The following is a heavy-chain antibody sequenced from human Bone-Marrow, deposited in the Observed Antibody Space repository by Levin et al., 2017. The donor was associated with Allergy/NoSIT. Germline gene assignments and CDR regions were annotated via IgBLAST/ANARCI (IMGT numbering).Heavy chain of an antibody. CDR3: ARGSCTSTSCLDS. Sequence: GESLKISCAASEFTFSRHWMHWVRQAPGKGLVWVSHINTDGSNTNYADSVRGRFTISRDNAKSTLYLQMDSLRAEDTAVYYCARGSCTSTSCLDSWGQGTLVTVSS. CDR1: EFTFSRHW. V-gene: IGHV3-74*01. J-gene: IGHJ4*02. D-gene: IGHD2-2*01. CDR2: INTDGSNT.